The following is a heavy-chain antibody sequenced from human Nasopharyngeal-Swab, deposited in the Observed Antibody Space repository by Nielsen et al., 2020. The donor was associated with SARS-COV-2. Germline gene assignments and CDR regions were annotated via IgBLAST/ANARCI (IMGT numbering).Heavy chain of an antibody. D-gene: IGHD3-9*01. CDR2: IYYSGST. J-gene: IGHJ4*02. CDR3: ARQDWLLFDY. V-gene: IGHV4-39*01. CDR1: GGSISSSSYY. Sequence: SETLSLTCTVSGGSISSSSYYWGWIRQPPGKGLEWIGSIYYSGSTYYNPSLKSRVTISVDTSKNQFSLKLSSMTAADTAVYYCARQDWLLFDYWGQGTLATVSS.